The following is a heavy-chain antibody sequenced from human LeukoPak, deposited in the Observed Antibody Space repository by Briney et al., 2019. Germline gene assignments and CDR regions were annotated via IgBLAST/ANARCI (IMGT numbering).Heavy chain of an antibody. CDR1: GFTFDNYA. J-gene: IGHJ6*04. CDR2: ISTSGDST. CDR3: TKDIYGVVSSSCGMDV. D-gene: IGHD3-3*01. Sequence: GGSLRLSCTSSGFTFDNYAMHWVRQAPGKGLEWVSLISTSGDSTTYADSVKGRFTISRDNSKNSLYLQINSLRTEDTALYYCTKDIYGVVSSSCGMDVWGKGTTVTVS. V-gene: IGHV3-43*02.